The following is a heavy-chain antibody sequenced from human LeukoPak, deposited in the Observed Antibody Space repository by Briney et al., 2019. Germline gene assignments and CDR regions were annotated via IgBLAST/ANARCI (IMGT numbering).Heavy chain of an antibody. J-gene: IGHJ6*03. CDR2: INPSGGST. Sequence: ASVKVSCKASGYTFTSYYMHWERQAPGQGLEWMGIINPSGGSTSYAQKFQGRVTMTRDMSTSTVYMELSSLRSEDTAVYYCASQVGSYYYYYMDVWGKGTTVTVSS. V-gene: IGHV1-46*01. CDR1: GYTFTSYY. CDR3: ASQVGSYYYYYMDV. D-gene: IGHD2-2*01.